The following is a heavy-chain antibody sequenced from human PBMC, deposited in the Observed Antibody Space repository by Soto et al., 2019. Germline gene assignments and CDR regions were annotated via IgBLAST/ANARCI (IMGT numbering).Heavy chain of an antibody. J-gene: IGHJ4*02. V-gene: IGHV1-18*01. CDR1: GYSFSDYG. Sequence: GPEVKKPGASVKVFCKASGYSFSDYGVTWVRQSPGQGLQWMGWISAYNDDRNYAQNFQDRITMTTDTSTSTAYVELRSLRSDDTAVYFCGRARSAAMVTSDYWGQGTLVTVSS. CDR2: ISAYNDDR. CDR3: GRARSAAMVTSDY. D-gene: IGHD5-18*01.